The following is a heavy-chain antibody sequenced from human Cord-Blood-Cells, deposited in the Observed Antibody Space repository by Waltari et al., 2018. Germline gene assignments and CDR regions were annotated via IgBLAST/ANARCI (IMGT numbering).Heavy chain of an antibody. CDR2: INPSGGST. J-gene: IGHJ3*02. CDR1: GYTFTSYY. V-gene: IGHV1-46*01. Sequence: QVQLVQSGAEVKKPGASVKVSCKASGYTFTSYYMHWVRQAPGQGLEWMGIINPSGGSTSYAQKFQGRVTMTRDTSTSTVYMELSSLRSEDTAVYYCARERSEAAAGKDAFDIWGQGTMVTVSS. D-gene: IGHD6-13*01. CDR3: ARERSEAAAGKDAFDI.